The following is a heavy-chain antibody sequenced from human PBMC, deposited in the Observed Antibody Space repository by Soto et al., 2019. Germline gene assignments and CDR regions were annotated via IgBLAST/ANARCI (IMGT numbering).Heavy chain of an antibody. Sequence: QVQLQQWGAGLLKPSETLSLTCAVYGGSFSGYYWSWIRQPPGKGLEWIGEINHSGSTNYNPSLKSRVTISVDTSKNQFSLKLSSVTAADTAVYYCAGERFEVVSRIGLFDYWGQGTLVTVSS. CDR1: GGSFSGYY. CDR3: AGERFEVVSRIGLFDY. CDR2: INHSGST. J-gene: IGHJ4*02. V-gene: IGHV4-34*01. D-gene: IGHD3-16*01.